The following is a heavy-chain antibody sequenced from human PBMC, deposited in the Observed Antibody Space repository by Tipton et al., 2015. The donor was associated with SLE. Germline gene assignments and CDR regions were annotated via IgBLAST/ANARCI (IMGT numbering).Heavy chain of an antibody. V-gene: IGHV4-59*12. CDR3: AREWELLPRGYGMDV. Sequence: LRLSCTVSGGSISSYYWSWIRQPPGKGLEWIGYIYYSGSTNYNPSLKSRVTMSVDTSKNQFSLKLSSVTAADTAVYYCAREWELLPRGYGMDVWGQGTTVTVSS. CDR1: GGSISSYY. D-gene: IGHD1-26*01. J-gene: IGHJ6*02. CDR2: IYYSGST.